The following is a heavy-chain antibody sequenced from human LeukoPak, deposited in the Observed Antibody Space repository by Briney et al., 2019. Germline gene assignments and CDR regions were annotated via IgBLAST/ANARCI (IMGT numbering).Heavy chain of an antibody. J-gene: IGHJ4*02. CDR1: GYTFTSYG. CDR3: ARGYCSSTSCSPGGY. V-gene: IGHV1-18*01. D-gene: IGHD2-2*01. CDR2: ITTYNGNT. Sequence: EASVKVSCKASGYTFTSYGISWVRQAPGQGLEWMGWITTYNGNTNYAQNLQGRVTMTTDTSTSTAYMELRSLRSDDTAVYYCARGYCSSTSCSPGGYWGQGTLVTVSS.